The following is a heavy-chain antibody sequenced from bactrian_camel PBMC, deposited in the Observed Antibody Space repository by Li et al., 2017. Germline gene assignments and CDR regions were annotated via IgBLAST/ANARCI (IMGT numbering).Heavy chain of an antibody. J-gene: IGHJ4*01. V-gene: IGHV3S53*01. CDR2: VNRNGLT. D-gene: IGHD6*01. Sequence: HVQLVESGGGSVQTGGSLRLSCAASGYTSPIDCMGWFRQAPGKERDVVAIVNRNGLTTYADSVKGRFTSSRDNAKNMVYLHMTSLKPEDTGVYYCATSQVPGNLWGQGTQVTVS. CDR3: ATSQVPGNL. CDR1: GYTSPIDC.